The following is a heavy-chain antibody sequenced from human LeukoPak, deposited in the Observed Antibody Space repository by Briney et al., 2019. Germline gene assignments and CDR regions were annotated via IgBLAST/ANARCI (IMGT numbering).Heavy chain of an antibody. D-gene: IGHD3-3*01. J-gene: IGHJ4*02. CDR1: GYTFTSYG. Sequence: AASVKVSCKASGYTFTSYGISWVRQAPGQGLEWMGWISAYNGNTNYAQKLQGRVTMTTDTSTSTAYMELRSLRSDDTAVYYCARDRGFWSGYDLDYWGQGTLVTVSS. V-gene: IGHV1-18*01. CDR2: ISAYNGNT. CDR3: ARDRGFWSGYDLDY.